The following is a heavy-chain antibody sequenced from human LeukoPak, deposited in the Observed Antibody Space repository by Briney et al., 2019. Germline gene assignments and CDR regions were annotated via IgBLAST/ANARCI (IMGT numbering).Heavy chain of an antibody. CDR3: ARCGSYEGWFDP. J-gene: IGHJ5*02. CDR2: IYDRGST. CDR1: GGSIGSYY. Sequence: SETLSLTCNVSGGSIGSYYWTWIRQPPGKGLEWIGNIYDRGSTNYNPSLKSRVSISVDTSKNQFSLKLSSVTAADTAVYYCARCGSYEGWFDPWGQGTLVTVSS. V-gene: IGHV4-59*08. D-gene: IGHD3-10*01.